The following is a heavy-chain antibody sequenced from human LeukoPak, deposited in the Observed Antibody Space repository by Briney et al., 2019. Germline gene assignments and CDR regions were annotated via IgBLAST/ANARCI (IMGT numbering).Heavy chain of an antibody. V-gene: IGHV3-48*01. CDR1: GLIFNNYR. D-gene: IGHD3-22*01. CDR2: ISTTRDTI. CDR3: VREDYYDSSGFFDAFDI. J-gene: IGHJ3*02. Sequence: GGSLRLSCAASGLIFNNYRMSWIRQAPGKGLEWLAYISTTRDTIYYADSVKGRFIISRDNAKSSLYLQMSSLRAEDTAVYYCVREDYYDSSGFFDAFDIWGQGTTVTVSS.